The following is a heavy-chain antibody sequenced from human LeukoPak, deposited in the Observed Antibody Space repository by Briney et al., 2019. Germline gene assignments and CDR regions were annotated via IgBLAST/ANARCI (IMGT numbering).Heavy chain of an antibody. CDR1: GGTFSSYA. Sequence: SVKVSCKASGGTFSSYAISWVRQAPGQGLEWMGRIIPIFGTANYAQKFQGRVTITTDESKSTAYMELSSLRSEDTAVYYCARGRYYGSGSYIYWGQGTLVTVSS. CDR3: ARGRYYGSGSYIY. J-gene: IGHJ4*02. V-gene: IGHV1-69*05. D-gene: IGHD3-10*01. CDR2: IIPIFGTA.